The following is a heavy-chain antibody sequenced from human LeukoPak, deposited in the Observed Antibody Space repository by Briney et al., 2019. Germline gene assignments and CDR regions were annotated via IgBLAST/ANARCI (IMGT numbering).Heavy chain of an antibody. CDR1: GFTVSSNS. V-gene: IGHV3-53*01. J-gene: IGHJ4*02. CDR3: ARRAGEYSHPYDY. Sequence: GGSLRLSCTVSGFTVSSNSWSWVRQAPGKGLEWVSFIYSGGNTHYSDSVKGRFTISRDNSKNTLYLQMNSLRAEDTAIYYCARRAGEYSHPYDYWGQRTLVTVSS. D-gene: IGHD2-15*01. CDR2: IYSGGNT.